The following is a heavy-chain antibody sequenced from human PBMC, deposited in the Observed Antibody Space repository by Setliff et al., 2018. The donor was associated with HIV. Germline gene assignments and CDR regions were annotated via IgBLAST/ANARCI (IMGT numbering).Heavy chain of an antibody. CDR2: ISIYDGSEK. D-gene: IGHD3-22*01. CDR3: ARVPRIGSGYLGDNFRTFDY. V-gene: IGHV3-30*04. Sequence: PGGSLRLSCAASGFTFTTYAMHWVRQAPGKGLEWVAVISIYDGSEKYYADSVKGRFTISRDNSKNMLYLEMNSLRAEDTAVYYCARVPRIGSGYLGDNFRTFDYWGQGTLVTVSS. CDR1: GFTFTTYA. J-gene: IGHJ4*02.